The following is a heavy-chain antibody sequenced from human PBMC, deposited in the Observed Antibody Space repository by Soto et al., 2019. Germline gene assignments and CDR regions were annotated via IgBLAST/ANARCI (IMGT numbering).Heavy chain of an antibody. V-gene: IGHV6-1*01. J-gene: IGHJ6*02. D-gene: IGHD5-12*01. CDR3: ARSDGYDWGGNYYYYGMDV. Sequence: PSQTLSLTCVISGDSVSTNSATWNWIRQSPSRGLEWLGRTYYRSKWYNDYAVFVKSRITITPDTSKNQFSLKLSSVTAVDTAVYYCARSDGYDWGGNYYYYGMDVWGQGTTVTVSS. CDR2: TYYRSKWYN. CDR1: GDSVSTNSAT.